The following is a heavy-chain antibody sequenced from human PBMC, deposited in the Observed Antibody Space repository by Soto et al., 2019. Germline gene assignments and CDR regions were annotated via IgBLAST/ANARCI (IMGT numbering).Heavy chain of an antibody. D-gene: IGHD3-22*01. CDR2: IYTSGST. CDR3: ARDHKSFFAESSGYYYVEWFDP. CDR1: GGSISSYY. Sequence: SETLSLTCTVSGGSISSYYWSWIRQPAGKGLEWIGRIYTSGSTNYNPSLKSRVTMSVDTSKNQFSLKLSSVTAADTAVYYCARDHKSFFAESSGYYYVEWFDPWGQGTRVTVCS. V-gene: IGHV4-4*07. J-gene: IGHJ5*02.